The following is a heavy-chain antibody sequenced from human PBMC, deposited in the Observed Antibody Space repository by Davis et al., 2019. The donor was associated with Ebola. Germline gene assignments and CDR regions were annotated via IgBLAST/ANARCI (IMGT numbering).Heavy chain of an antibody. J-gene: IGHJ4*01. Sequence: GGSLRLSCAASGFTFSSYWMSRVRQAPGKGLEWVANIKQDGSEKYYVDSVKGRFTISRDNAKNSLSLQMNGLRAEDTAVYYCARGPSTGNSFSYWGRGTLVTVSS. D-gene: IGHD4-23*01. V-gene: IGHV3-7*01. CDR1: GFTFSSYW. CDR2: IKQDGSEK. CDR3: ARGPSTGNSFSY.